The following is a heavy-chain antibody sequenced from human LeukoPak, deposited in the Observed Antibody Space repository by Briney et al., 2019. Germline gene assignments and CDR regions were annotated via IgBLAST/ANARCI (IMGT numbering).Heavy chain of an antibody. Sequence: ASVKVSCKASGGTFSNYPINWERQAPGQGLEWMGGVTPIFGTANYVQKFQGRVTITADKSTSTAYMELSRLRSEDTAIYYCARASSDDTAMATPFAYWGQGTLVTVSS. CDR3: ARASSDDTAMATPFAY. CDR1: GGTFSNYP. V-gene: IGHV1-69*06. J-gene: IGHJ4*02. CDR2: VTPIFGTA. D-gene: IGHD5-18*01.